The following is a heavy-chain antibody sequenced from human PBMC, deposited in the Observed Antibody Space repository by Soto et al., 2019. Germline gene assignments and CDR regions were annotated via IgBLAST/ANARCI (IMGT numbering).Heavy chain of an antibody. V-gene: IGHV1-3*01. Sequence: DSVKVSCKASGYTFTSYAMHWVRQAPGQRLEWMGWINAGNGNTKYSQKFQGRVTITRDTSASTAYMELSSLRSEDTAVYYCARGLFVVAGTKSWFDPWGQGTLVTVSS. J-gene: IGHJ5*02. CDR2: INAGNGNT. CDR1: GYTFTSYA. D-gene: IGHD6-19*01. CDR3: ARGLFVVAGTKSWFDP.